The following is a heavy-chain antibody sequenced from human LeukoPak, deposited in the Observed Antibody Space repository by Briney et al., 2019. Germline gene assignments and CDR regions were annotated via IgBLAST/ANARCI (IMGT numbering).Heavy chain of an antibody. D-gene: IGHD3-16*01. V-gene: IGHV3-30-3*01. CDR2: ISYDGSNK. CDR1: GFTFSSYA. CDR3: ARDRFGEWELVFDY. Sequence: PGGSLRLSCAASGFTFSSYAKHWVRQAPGKGLEWVAVISYDGSNKYYADSVKGRFTISRDNSKNTLYLQMNSLRAEDTAVYYCARDRFGEWELVFDYWGQGTLVTVSS. J-gene: IGHJ4*02.